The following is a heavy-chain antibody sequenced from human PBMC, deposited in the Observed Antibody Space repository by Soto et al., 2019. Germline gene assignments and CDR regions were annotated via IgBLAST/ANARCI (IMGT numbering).Heavy chain of an antibody. Sequence: ASVKVSCKASGYTFTSYGISWVRQAPGQGLEWMGWINPNSGGTNYAQKFQGRVTMTRDTSISTAYMELSRLRSDDTAVYYCASWYLTYYYGMDVWGQGTTVTVSS. D-gene: IGHD6-13*01. CDR2: INPNSGGT. CDR1: GYTFTSYG. V-gene: IGHV1-2*02. J-gene: IGHJ6*02. CDR3: ASWYLTYYYGMDV.